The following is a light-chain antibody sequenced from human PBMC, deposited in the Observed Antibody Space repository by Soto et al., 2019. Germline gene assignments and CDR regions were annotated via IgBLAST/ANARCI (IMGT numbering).Light chain of an antibody. Sequence: DIVMTQSPDSLAVSLGERATINCKSSQSVLYSSNNKNYLAWHQQKPGQPPKLLIYWASTRESGVPDRFSGSGSGTHFTLTISSLQAEDVAVYYCQQHYSSPHTFGQGTKVEIK. V-gene: IGKV4-1*01. CDR2: WAS. CDR3: QQHYSSPHT. J-gene: IGKJ2*01. CDR1: QSVLYSSNNKNY.